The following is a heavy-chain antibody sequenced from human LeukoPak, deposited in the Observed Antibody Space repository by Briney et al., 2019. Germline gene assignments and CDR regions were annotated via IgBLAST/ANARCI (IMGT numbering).Heavy chain of an antibody. CDR3: ARHPLRGGFDY. CDR2: IFDSGDT. V-gene: IGHV4-59*08. Sequence: SETLSLTCTVSGGSISSYYWSWIRQPPGKGLEWIAYIFDSGDTRYNPSLKSRVTISVDTSKSQFSLKLNSVTAADTAVYYCARHPLRGGFDYWGQGTLVTVSS. CDR1: GGSISSYY. J-gene: IGHJ4*02.